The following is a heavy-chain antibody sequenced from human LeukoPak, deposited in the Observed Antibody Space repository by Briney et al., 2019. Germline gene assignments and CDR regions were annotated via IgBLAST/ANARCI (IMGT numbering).Heavy chain of an antibody. CDR1: GDSISSYY. CDR2: IYYSGST. D-gene: IGHD4-23*01. J-gene: IGHJ5*02. Sequence: SETLSLTCTVFGDSISSYYWSWIRQPPGKGLEWIGYIYYSGSTNYNPSLKSRVTISVDTSKNQFSLKLSSVTAADTAVYYCARGLGGNQGRGGVYWFDPWGQGTLVTVSS. CDR3: ARGLGGNQGRGGVYWFDP. V-gene: IGHV4-59*01.